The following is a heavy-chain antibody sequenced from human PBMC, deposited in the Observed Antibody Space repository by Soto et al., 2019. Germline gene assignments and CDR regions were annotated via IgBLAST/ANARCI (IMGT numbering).Heavy chain of an antibody. CDR1: GYTFTSYA. Sequence: GASVKVSCKASGYTFTSYAMHWVRQAPGQGLEWMGGIIPIFGAADYAQKFQGRVTITADDSTSTAYMELSSLRSDDTAVYYCARVRGVDPAVVRLYKYYGMDVWGQGTTVTVSS. CDR2: IIPIFGAA. CDR3: ARVRGVDPAVVRLYKYYGMDV. D-gene: IGHD5-18*01. J-gene: IGHJ6*02. V-gene: IGHV1-69*13.